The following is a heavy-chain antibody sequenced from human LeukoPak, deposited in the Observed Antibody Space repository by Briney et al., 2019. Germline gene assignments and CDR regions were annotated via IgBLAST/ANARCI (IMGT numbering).Heavy chain of an antibody. V-gene: IGHV3-23*01. J-gene: IGHJ4*02. CDR1: GFTFDDYA. Sequence: GRSLRLSCAASGFTFDDYAMHWVRQAPGKGLEWVSAISGSGGSTYYADSVKGRFTISRDNSKNTLYLQMNSLRAEDTAVYYCAKGGLYYYGSGSYSDYWGQGTLVTVSS. CDR3: AKGGLYYYGSGSYSDY. D-gene: IGHD3-10*01. CDR2: ISGSGGST.